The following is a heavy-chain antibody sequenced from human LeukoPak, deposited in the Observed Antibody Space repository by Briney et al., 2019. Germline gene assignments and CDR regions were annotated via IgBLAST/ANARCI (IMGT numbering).Heavy chain of an antibody. Sequence: GGSLRLSCAASGFTFSSYAMHWVRQAPGKGLEWVAVISYDGSNKYYADSVKGRFTISRDNSENTLYLQMNSLRAEDTAVYYCASYGQQLVPVYWGQGTLVTVSS. CDR3: ASYGQQLVPVY. CDR2: ISYDGSNK. CDR1: GFTFSSYA. D-gene: IGHD6-13*01. V-gene: IGHV3-30-3*01. J-gene: IGHJ4*02.